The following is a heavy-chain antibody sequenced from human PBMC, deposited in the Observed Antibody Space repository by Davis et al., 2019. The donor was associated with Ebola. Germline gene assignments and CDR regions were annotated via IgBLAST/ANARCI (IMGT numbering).Heavy chain of an antibody. V-gene: IGHV4-31*03. CDR2: IYYSGST. CDR3: AKASIFVHDAFDI. CDR1: GGSISSGGYY. J-gene: IGHJ3*02. D-gene: IGHD6-6*01. Sequence: MPSETLSLTCTASGGSISSGGYYWSWIRQHPGKGLEWIGYIYYSGSTYYNPSLKSRVTISVDTSKNQFSLKLSSVTAADTALYYCAKASIFVHDAFDIWGQGTMVTVSS.